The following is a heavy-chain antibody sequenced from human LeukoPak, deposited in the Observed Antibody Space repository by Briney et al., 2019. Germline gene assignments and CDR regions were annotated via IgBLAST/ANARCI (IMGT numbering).Heavy chain of an antibody. D-gene: IGHD4-17*01. CDR2: ISASGRST. J-gene: IGHJ3*02. Sequence: AQSLTPSCAPSASIFSSYATSCVRPAPKNGLEWVSAISASGRSTYYADSVKGRLTISRDNSKNTLHLQMNSLRAEDTAVYYCARVYRDDGGYFAFNIWGQGTMVTVSS. CDR1: ASIFSSYA. V-gene: IGHV3-23*01. CDR3: ARVYRDDGGYFAFNI.